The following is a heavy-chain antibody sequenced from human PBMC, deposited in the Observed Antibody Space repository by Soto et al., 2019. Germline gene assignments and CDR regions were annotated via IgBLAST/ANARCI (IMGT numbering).Heavy chain of an antibody. J-gene: IGHJ4*02. CDR1: GFTFRSYG. CDR3: TKLMRGVVY. Sequence: GGSLRLSCAASGFTFRSYGMPWVRQAPGKGLDWLAVISYDGSNKYYADSVKGRCTISRDNSKNTLYLQMNSLRAEDTAVYYCTKLMRGVVYWGQGTLVTVSS. CDR2: ISYDGSNK. V-gene: IGHV3-30*18.